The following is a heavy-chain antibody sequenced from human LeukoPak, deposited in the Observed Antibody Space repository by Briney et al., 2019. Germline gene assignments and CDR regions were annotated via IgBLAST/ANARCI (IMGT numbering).Heavy chain of an antibody. CDR1: GFTFSSSA. J-gene: IGHJ4*02. V-gene: IGHV3-23*01. Sequence: GGSLRLSCAASGFTFSSSAMNWVRQAPGKGLEWVSASGTDGDTYYAASVKGRFTISRDNSKNTLYLQMTSLRAEDTAIYYCAKKTPGTHPFDYRGQGTLVTVSP. D-gene: IGHD6-13*01. CDR3: AKKTPGTHPFDY. CDR2: SGTDGDT.